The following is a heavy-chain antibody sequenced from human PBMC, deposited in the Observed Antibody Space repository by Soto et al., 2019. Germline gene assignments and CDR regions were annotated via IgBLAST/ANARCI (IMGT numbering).Heavy chain of an antibody. J-gene: IGHJ3*02. V-gene: IGHV3-33*01. CDR1: GFTFSSYG. D-gene: IGHD3-22*01. Sequence: QVQLEESGGGVVQPGRSLRLSCAASGFTFSSYGMHWVRQAPGKGLEWVAVIWYDGSNKYYADSVKGRFTISRDNSKNTLYLQMNSLRAEDTAVYYCARGGQWLPRGAFDIWGQGTMVTVSS. CDR2: IWYDGSNK. CDR3: ARGGQWLPRGAFDI.